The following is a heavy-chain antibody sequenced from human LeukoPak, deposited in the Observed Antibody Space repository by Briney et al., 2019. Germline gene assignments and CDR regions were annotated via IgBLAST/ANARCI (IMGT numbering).Heavy chain of an antibody. CDR1: GGSISSGTYY. V-gene: IGHV4-61*01. CDR3: ARGSPEVGTGFDY. CDR2: IYYSGST. J-gene: IGHJ4*02. Sequence: SQTLSLTCTVSGGSISSGTYYWSWIRQPPGKGLEWIGYIYYSGSTNYNPSLKSRVTISVDTSKNQFSLKLSSVTAADTAVYYCARGSPEVGTGFDYWGQGTLVTVSS. D-gene: IGHD2-21*02.